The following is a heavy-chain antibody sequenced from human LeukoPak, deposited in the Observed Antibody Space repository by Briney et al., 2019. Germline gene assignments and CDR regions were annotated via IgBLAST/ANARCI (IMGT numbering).Heavy chain of an antibody. J-gene: IGHJ4*02. CDR2: MNQDGREK. V-gene: IGHV3-7*01. CDR3: ARDDYGPAGY. CDR1: GFTFRHYW. D-gene: IGHD4-17*01. Sequence: PGGSLRLSCAASGFTFRHYWMSWVRQAPGQGLEWVANMNQDGREKYYVDSVKGRFTISRDNAKNSLYLQMNSLRAEDTAVYYCARDDYGPAGYGGQGTLVTVSS.